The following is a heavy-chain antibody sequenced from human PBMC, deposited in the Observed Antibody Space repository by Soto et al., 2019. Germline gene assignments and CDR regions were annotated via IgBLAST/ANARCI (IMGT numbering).Heavy chain of an antibody. CDR1: GGSIISSSYY. CDR2: IYYSGST. CDR3: ARHAYYGDYVDY. J-gene: IGHJ4*02. Sequence: LSLTFTVSGGSIISSSYYWGWIRQPPGKGLEWIGSIYYSGSTYYNPSLKSRVTISVDTSKNQFSLKLSSVTAADTAVYYCARHAYYGDYVDYWGQGTLVTVSS. D-gene: IGHD4-17*01. V-gene: IGHV4-39*01.